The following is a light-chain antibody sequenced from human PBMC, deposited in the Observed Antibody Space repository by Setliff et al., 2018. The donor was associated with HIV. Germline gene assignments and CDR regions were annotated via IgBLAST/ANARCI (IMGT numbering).Light chain of an antibody. CDR1: NSNIGTTT. CDR3: QSYDSSLSGSV. J-gene: IGLJ1*01. V-gene: IGLV1-44*01. Sequence: QSVLTQSPSVSGTPGQRVTISCSGSNSNIGTTTVNWYQRLPGAAPKLLIYTNSHRPSGVPDRFSGSKSGTSASLAISGLQSEDEADYYCQSYDSSLSGSVFGTGTKVTVL. CDR2: TNS.